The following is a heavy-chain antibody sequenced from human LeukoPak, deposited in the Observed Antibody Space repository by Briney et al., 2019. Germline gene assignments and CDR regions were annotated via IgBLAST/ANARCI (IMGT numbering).Heavy chain of an antibody. J-gene: IGHJ4*02. V-gene: IGHV3-23*01. Sequence: GGSLRLSCVASGFTFSNYAMGWFRQAPGKGLEWASAISGSGGSSFYTDSGKGRFTISRDSSTNTLYLQMNSLRADDTAVYYCAREDAVSGGYFDYWGQGTLVTVSS. D-gene: IGHD3-16*01. CDR2: ISGSGGSS. CDR1: GFTFSNYA. CDR3: AREDAVSGGYFDY.